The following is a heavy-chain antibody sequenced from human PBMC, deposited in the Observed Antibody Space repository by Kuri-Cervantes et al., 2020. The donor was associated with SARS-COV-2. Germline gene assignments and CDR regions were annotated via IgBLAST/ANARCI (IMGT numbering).Heavy chain of an antibody. D-gene: IGHD3-22*01. Sequence: SETLSLTCTVSGGSISSYYWSWIRQPAGKGLEWIGRIYTSGSTNYSPSLKSRLTISVDTPKNQFSLKVTSVTAADAAVYYCARGSYDSSGYYFEDYWGQGTLVTVSS. V-gene: IGHV4-4*07. CDR2: IYTSGST. J-gene: IGHJ4*02. CDR3: ARGSYDSSGYYFEDY. CDR1: GGSISSYY.